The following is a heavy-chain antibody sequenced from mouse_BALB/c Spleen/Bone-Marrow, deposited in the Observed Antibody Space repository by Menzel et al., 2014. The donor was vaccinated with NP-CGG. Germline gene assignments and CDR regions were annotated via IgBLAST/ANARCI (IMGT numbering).Heavy chain of an antibody. V-gene: IGHV14-3*02. CDR1: GFNIKDTY. CDR3: ARWEYYAMDY. CDR2: IDPANGIT. Sequence: QQPGAELVKPGASVKLSCTASGFNIKDTYMHWVKQRPEQGLEWIGRIDPANGITKYDPKFQGKATITADTSSNTAYLQLSSLTSEDTAVYYCARWEYYAMDYWGQGTSGTVSS. D-gene: IGHD4-1*01. J-gene: IGHJ4*01.